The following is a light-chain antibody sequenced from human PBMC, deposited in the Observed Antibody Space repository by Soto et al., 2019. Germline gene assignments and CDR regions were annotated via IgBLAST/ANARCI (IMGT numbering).Light chain of an antibody. Sequence: DIVMTQSPDSLAVSLGERATINCKSSQSVLLSSNNKNYLGLYQQKPGQPPKLLIYWASARESGVPDRFSGSGSGTDFTLTISSLQAEDVAVYYCQQYYSTPRTFGQGTKVEIK. CDR2: WAS. V-gene: IGKV4-1*01. CDR3: QQYYSTPRT. J-gene: IGKJ1*01. CDR1: QSVLLSSNNKNY.